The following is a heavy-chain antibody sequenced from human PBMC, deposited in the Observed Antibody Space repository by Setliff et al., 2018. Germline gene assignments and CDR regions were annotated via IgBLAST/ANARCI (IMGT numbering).Heavy chain of an antibody. V-gene: IGHV4-34*01. D-gene: IGHD3-16*01. J-gene: IGHJ4*02. Sequence: PSETLSLTCTVYGGSFSGYYWSWIRQPPGKGLEWIGEINHSGSTIYNPSLGSRVTISVDTSKNQFSLRLNSATAADTAVYYCARLRGAFDYWGQGTLVTVSS. CDR2: INHSGST. CDR3: ARLRGAFDY. CDR1: GGSFSGYY.